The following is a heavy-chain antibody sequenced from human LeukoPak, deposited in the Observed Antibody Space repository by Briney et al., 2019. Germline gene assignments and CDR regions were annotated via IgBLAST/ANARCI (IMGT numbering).Heavy chain of an antibody. CDR3: ARDSQAVGTDFDY. CDR2: ISSSSSYI. CDR1: GFTFSNYN. Sequence: GGSLRLSCAASGFTFSNYNMNWVRQAPGKGLEWVSSISSSSSYITYADSVKGRFTISRDNAKNSLYLQMHSLRAGDTAVYYCARDSQAVGTDFDYWGQGTLVTVSS. J-gene: IGHJ4*02. V-gene: IGHV3-21*01. D-gene: IGHD6-13*01.